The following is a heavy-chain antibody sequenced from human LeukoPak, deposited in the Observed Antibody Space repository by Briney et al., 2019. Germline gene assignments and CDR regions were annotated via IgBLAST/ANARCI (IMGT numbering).Heavy chain of an antibody. Sequence: GASVKVSCKASGYTFTGYYMHWVRQAPGQGLEWMGWINPNSDGTNYAQKFQGRVTMTRDTSISTAYMELGRLRSDDTAVYYCASLRGTTVPGFDYWGQGTLVTVSS. CDR1: GYTFTGYY. V-gene: IGHV1-2*02. J-gene: IGHJ4*02. CDR3: ASLRGTTVPGFDY. CDR2: INPNSDGT. D-gene: IGHD4-11*01.